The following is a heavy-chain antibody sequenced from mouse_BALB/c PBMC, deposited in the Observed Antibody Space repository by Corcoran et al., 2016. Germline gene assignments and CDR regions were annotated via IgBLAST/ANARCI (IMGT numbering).Heavy chain of an antibody. CDR3: ASNYDY. D-gene: IGHD2-1*01. CDR2: IYPGDGDT. J-gene: IGHJ2*01. CDR1: GYAFSSSW. Sequence: QVQLQQSGPELVKPGASVKISCKASGYAFSSSWMNWVKQRPGQGLEWIGRIYPGDGDTNYNGKFKGKATLTADKSSSTAYMQLSSLTSVDSAVYFCASNYDYWGQGTTLTVSS. V-gene: IGHV1-82*01.